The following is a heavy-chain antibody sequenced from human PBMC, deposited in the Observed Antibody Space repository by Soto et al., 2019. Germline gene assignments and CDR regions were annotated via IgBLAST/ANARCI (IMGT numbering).Heavy chain of an antibody. V-gene: IGHV4-34*01. Sequence: SETLSLTCAVYGGSFSGYYWSWIRQPPGKGLEWIGEINHSGSTNYNPSLKSRVTISVDTSKNQFSLKLSSVTAADTAVYYCAREMVTIFGVVIAYMDVWGKGTTVTVSS. CDR2: INHSGST. CDR1: GGSFSGYY. D-gene: IGHD3-3*01. CDR3: AREMVTIFGVVIAYMDV. J-gene: IGHJ6*03.